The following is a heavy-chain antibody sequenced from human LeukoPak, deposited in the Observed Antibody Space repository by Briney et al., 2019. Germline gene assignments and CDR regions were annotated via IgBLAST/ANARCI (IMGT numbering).Heavy chain of an antibody. D-gene: IGHD3-22*01. CDR2: INPNSGGT. CDR3: AAPTYDSSGYYDAFDI. J-gene: IGHJ3*02. CDR1: GYTFTGYY. V-gene: IGHV1-2*02. Sequence: ASVKVSCKASGYTFTGYYMHWVRQAPGQGLEWMGWINPNSGGTNYAQKFQGRVTMTRDTSISTAYMELSRLRSDDTAVYYCAAPTYDSSGYYDAFDIWGPGTMVTVSS.